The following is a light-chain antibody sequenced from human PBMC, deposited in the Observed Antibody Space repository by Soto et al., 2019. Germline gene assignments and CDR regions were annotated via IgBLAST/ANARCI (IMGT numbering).Light chain of an antibody. V-gene: IGKV1-5*03. Sequence: DIQLTQSPSTLSASVGDRVTITCRASQDINGWLAWYRQKPGKAPNLLIYEASTLHSGVPSRFSGSGSGTGFTLTISSLQPDDSATYYCQQYNSDPYTFGQGTKLEIK. J-gene: IGKJ2*01. CDR1: QDINGW. CDR2: EAS. CDR3: QQYNSDPYT.